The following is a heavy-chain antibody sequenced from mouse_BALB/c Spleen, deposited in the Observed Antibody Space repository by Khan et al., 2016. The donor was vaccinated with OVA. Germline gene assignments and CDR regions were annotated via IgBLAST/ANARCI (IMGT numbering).Heavy chain of an antibody. V-gene: IGHV1-20*02. CDR2: INPHIGET. CDR3: ERKNGSDFDY. Sequence: VRLQQSGPELVKPGASVKISCKASGYSFTGYFMNWVMQSHGKSLEWIGRINPHIGETFYNQKFKGKATLTVDESSSTAHMELRSLASEDSAVYYCERKNGSDFDYWGQGTTLTVSS. J-gene: IGHJ2*01. CDR1: GYSFTGYF. D-gene: IGHD1-1*01.